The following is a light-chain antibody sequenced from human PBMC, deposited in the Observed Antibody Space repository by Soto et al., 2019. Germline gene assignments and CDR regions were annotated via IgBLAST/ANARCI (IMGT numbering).Light chain of an antibody. CDR1: QTVSSY. V-gene: IGKV1-39*01. J-gene: IGKJ1*01. Sequence: IQMTRSKSSMSASVGERVDLSCRASQTVSSYLNWYQQKPGTVPKLLIYATSNLQSGVPSRFSGRGFGTDFTLTISSLQSEDFAVYYCQQYNNWPRTFGQGTKVDIK. CDR2: ATS. CDR3: QQYNNWPRT.